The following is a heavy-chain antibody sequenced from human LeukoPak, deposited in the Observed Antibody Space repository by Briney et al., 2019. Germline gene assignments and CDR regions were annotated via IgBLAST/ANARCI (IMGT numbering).Heavy chain of an antibody. CDR1: GGSISSYY. CDR2: IYYSGST. Sequence: PSETLSLTCTVSGGSISSYYWSRIRQPPGKGLEWIGYIYYSGSTNYNPSLKSRVTISVDTSKNQFSLKLSSVTAADTAVYYCARLRQLDFWSGYPSYFDYWGQGTLVTVSS. D-gene: IGHD3-3*01. J-gene: IGHJ4*02. V-gene: IGHV4-59*08. CDR3: ARLRQLDFWSGYPSYFDY.